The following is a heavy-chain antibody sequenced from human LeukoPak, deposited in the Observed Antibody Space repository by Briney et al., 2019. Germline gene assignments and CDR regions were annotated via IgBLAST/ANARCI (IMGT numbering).Heavy chain of an antibody. J-gene: IGHJ6*03. Sequence: KPSETLSLTCTVSGGSISSYYWSWIRQPAGKGLEWIGRIYTSGSTNYNPSLKSRVTMSVDTSKNQFSLKLSSVTAADTAVYYCARDRKEKSMRGAGNYYMDVWGKGTTVTVSS. CDR2: IYTSGST. V-gene: IGHV4-4*07. CDR1: GGSISSYY. CDR3: ARDRKEKSMRGAGNYYMDV.